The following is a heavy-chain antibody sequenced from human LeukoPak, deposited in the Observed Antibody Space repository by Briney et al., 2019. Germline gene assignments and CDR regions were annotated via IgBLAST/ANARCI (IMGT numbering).Heavy chain of an antibody. CDR3: ARDRYYYDSSGYSNWFDP. J-gene: IGHJ5*02. Sequence: PSETLSLTCTVFGGSISSYYWSWIRQPPGKGLEWIGYIYYSGSTNYNPSLKSRVTISVDTSKNQFSLKLSSVTAADTAVYYCARDRYYYDSSGYSNWFDPWGQGTLVTVSS. D-gene: IGHD3-22*01. V-gene: IGHV4-59*01. CDR1: GGSISSYY. CDR2: IYYSGST.